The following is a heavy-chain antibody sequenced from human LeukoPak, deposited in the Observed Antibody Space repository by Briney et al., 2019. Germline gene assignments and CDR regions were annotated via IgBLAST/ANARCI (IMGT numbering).Heavy chain of an antibody. V-gene: IGHV4-59*01. Sequence: SETLSLTCTVSGGSISSYYCSWIRQPPGKRLEWIGYIHYSGVTYYNPSLKCRVTIPVDTSKNQFSLNLKSVTAADTAVYYCERSDRYSHFDYWGQGTLVIVSA. CDR2: IHYSGVT. D-gene: IGHD2-15*01. CDR3: ERSDRYSHFDY. J-gene: IGHJ4*02. CDR1: GGSISSYY.